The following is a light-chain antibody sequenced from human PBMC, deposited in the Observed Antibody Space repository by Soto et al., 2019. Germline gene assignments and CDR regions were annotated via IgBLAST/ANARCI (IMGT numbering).Light chain of an antibody. CDR3: QQYGSSRGPFT. CDR2: DAS. CDR1: QSVSSNQ. J-gene: IGKJ3*01. Sequence: EIVLTQSPGTLSLSPGERATLSCRASQSVSSNQLAWYQQIPGRTPRLLVYDASSRAPGIPDRFSGSGSGTDFTLTITRLEPEDFAVYYCQQYGSSRGPFTFGPGNTVDI. V-gene: IGKV3-20*01.